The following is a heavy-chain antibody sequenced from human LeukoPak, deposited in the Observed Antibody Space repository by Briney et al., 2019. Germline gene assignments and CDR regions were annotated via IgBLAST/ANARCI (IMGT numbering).Heavy chain of an antibody. CDR1: GGSIDTYY. CDR3: ARGRLSRDPHFDY. J-gene: IGHJ4*02. Sequence: SETLSLTCTVSGGSIDTYYWSWIRQPPGKGLEWIAYIYYSGFTNYNPSLKSRVTISVDTYKNQFSLKLSAVTAADTAIYYCARGRLSRDPHFDYWGQGTLVTVSS. D-gene: IGHD4/OR15-4a*01. CDR2: IYYSGFT. V-gene: IGHV4-59*01.